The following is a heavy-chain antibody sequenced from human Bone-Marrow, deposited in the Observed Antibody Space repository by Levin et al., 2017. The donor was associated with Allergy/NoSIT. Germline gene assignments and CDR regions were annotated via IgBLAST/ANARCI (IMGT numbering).Heavy chain of an antibody. J-gene: IGHJ3*02. CDR1: GYSFSSYSDYYY. CDR2: IWHSGST. V-gene: IGHV4-38-2*01. Sequence: SETLSLTCAVSGYSFSSYSDYYYWAWMRQAPGTGLEWIGTIWHSGSTYYNPSLKSRLTMSVDISKNQFSLTVSSATAADTAIHYCARNTSKGLLFRGVDDASPQDAFDIWGQGTMVTVSS. CDR3: ARNTSKGLLFRGVDDASPQDAFDI. D-gene: IGHD3-10*01.